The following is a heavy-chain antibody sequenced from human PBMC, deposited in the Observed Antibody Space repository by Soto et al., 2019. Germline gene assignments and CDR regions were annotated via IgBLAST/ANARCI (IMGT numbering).Heavy chain of an antibody. Sequence: GGSLRLSCAASGFTFSDHYMDWVRQAPGKGLEWVSYISSSGSTIYYADSVKGRFTISRDNAKNSLYLQMNSLRAEDTAVYYCASIRGYSSSSSYYYYYMDVWGKGTTVTVSS. V-gene: IGHV3-11*01. CDR3: ASIRGYSSSSSYYYYYMDV. J-gene: IGHJ6*03. CDR2: ISSSGSTI. D-gene: IGHD6-13*01. CDR1: GFTFSDHY.